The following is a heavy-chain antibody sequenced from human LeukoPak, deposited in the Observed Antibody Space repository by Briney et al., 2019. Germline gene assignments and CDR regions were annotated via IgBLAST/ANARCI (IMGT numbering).Heavy chain of an antibody. CDR3: AREYRSAWTSFDY. CDR1: GFTFSTYT. Sequence: GGSLRLSCAASGFTFSTYTMNWVRQAPGKGLEWVSFISSDVRNKYYADSVKGRFTISRDNSESTLFLQMNSLRAEDTAVYYCAREYRSAWTSFDYWGQGTLVTVSS. D-gene: IGHD6-19*01. V-gene: IGHV3-30*04. CDR2: ISSDVRNK. J-gene: IGHJ4*02.